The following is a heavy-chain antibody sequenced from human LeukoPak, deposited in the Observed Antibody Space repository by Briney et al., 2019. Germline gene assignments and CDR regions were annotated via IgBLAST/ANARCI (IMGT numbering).Heavy chain of an antibody. J-gene: IGHJ6*03. CDR2: ISGSSSYI. Sequence: PGGSLRLSCAASGFTFSSYAMSWVRQAPGKGLEWVSSISGSSSYIYYADSVKGRFTISRDYAKNSLYLQMNSLRAEDTAVYFCARDNSGYDSPYYYYYYMDVWGKGTTVTVSS. CDR3: ARDNSGYDSPYYYYYYMDV. D-gene: IGHD5-12*01. V-gene: IGHV3-21*01. CDR1: GFTFSSYA.